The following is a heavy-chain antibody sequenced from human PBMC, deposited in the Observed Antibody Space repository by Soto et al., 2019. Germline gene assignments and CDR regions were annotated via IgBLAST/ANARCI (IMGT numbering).Heavy chain of an antibody. V-gene: IGHV3-74*01. CDR3: GRNIRGAGIDY. CDR2: INTDDTIT. CDR1: GFTFTNYW. J-gene: IGHJ4*02. D-gene: IGHD1-1*01. Sequence: EVQLVESGGGLVQPGGSLRLSCAASGFTFTNYWMHWVRQAPGKGLVWLSRINTDDTITEYAGSVKGRFTISRDNAKNTLYLQMNSLRAEDTAVYYWGRNIRGAGIDYWGQGTLVTVSS.